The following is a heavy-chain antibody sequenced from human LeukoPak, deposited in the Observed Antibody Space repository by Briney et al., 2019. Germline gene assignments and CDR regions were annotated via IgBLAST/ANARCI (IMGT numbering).Heavy chain of an antibody. CDR3: ARGIAAAGEITFDY. CDR2: ISSSSSYI. V-gene: IGHV3-21*01. D-gene: IGHD6-13*01. CDR1: GFTFSSYS. Sequence: GGSLRLSCAASGFTFSSYSMNWVRQAPGKGLEWVSSISSSSSYIYYADSVKGRFTISRDNAKNSLYLQMNSLRAEDTAVYYCARGIAAAGEITFDYWGQGTLVTVSS. J-gene: IGHJ4*02.